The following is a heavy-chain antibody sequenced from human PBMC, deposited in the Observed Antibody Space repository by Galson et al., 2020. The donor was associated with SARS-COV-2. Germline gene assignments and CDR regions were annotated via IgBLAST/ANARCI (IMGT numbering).Heavy chain of an antibody. D-gene: IGHD3-10*01. Sequence: SETLSLTCAVYGGSFSGYYWSWIRQPPGKGLEWIGEINHSGSTSYNPSLESRVTISVDTSKNQFSLKLRSVTAADTAVYYCARLDYYGSGSPPWGQGTLVTVSS. CDR2: INHSGST. CDR1: GGSFSGYY. CDR3: ARLDYYGSGSPP. V-gene: IGHV4-34*01. J-gene: IGHJ5*02.